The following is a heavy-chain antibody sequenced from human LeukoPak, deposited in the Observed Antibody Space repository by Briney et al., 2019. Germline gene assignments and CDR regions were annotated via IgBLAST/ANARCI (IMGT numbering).Heavy chain of an antibody. CDR2: LNHSGHT. D-gene: IGHD5-18*01. V-gene: IGHV4-34*01. J-gene: IGHJ5*02. CDR1: WGSLSGLY. Sequence: SDPVSLMCSVYWGSLSGLYWMWTRPPPGRAVEDMGDLNHSGHTHYNLSHKSSVTICVDTHENQFSLKLSSVTGADTAVYYCARGQGGYSYGLNWCDPWGQGTLVTVSS. CDR3: ARGQGGYSYGLNWCDP.